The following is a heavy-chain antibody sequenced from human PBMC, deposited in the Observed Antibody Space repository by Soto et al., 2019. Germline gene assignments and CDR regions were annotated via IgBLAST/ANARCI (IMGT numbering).Heavy chain of an antibody. J-gene: IGHJ4*02. CDR3: AREAGYTYGYVFDY. V-gene: IGHV1-69*01. CDR2: IIPVLGVG. Sequence: QVQLVQSGAEVKKPGSSVRVSCKASGGTFGNHAISWVRQAPGQGLEWLGGIIPVLGVGDNAQNFQGRVTITAEASTSTAYLELSSLRSEDTALYYCAREAGYTYGYVFDYWGEGTLVPVSS. D-gene: IGHD5-18*01. CDR1: GGTFGNHA.